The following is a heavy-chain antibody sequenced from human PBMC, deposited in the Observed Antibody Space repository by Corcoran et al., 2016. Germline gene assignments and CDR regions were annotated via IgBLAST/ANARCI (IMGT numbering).Heavy chain of an antibody. D-gene: IGHD5-18*01. CDR3: ARSGYSYGLYFDY. CDR2: IYSGGST. V-gene: IGHV3-53*01. CDR1: GFTVSSNY. Sequence: EVQLVESGGGLIQPGGSLRLSCAASGFTVSSNYMSWVRQAPGKGLEWVSVIYSGGSTYYADSVKGRFTNSRDNSKNTLYLQMNSLRAEDTAVYYCARSGYSYGLYFDYWGQGTLVTVSS. J-gene: IGHJ4*02.